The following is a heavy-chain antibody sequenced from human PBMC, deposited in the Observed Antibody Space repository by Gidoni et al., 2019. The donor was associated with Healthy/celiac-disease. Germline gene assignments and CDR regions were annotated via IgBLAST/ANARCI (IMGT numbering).Heavy chain of an antibody. CDR2: INPSCGST. CDR3: ARDSSGIIAAAGTPYY. CDR1: GSTFTSYY. Sequence: QVQLVQSGAEVKKPGASVKVSCKASGSTFTSYYMHWVRQAPGQRREWMGIINPSCGSTSYAQKCQNRVTMTRDTTTSIVYVELSRLRCEDTAVYDSARDSSGIIAAAGTPYYWGQGTLVTVSS. D-gene: IGHD6-13*01. V-gene: IGHV1-46*01. J-gene: IGHJ4*02.